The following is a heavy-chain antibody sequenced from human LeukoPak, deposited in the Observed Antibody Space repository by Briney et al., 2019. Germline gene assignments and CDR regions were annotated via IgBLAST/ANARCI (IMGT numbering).Heavy chain of an antibody. J-gene: IGHJ3*02. V-gene: IGHV3-9*03. D-gene: IGHD3-22*01. CDR2: ISWHSGSI. CDR3: AQGRTYYYDSSAYPRPDAFDI. CDR1: GFTFDDYA. Sequence: GGSLRLSCAASGFTFDDYAMHWVRQAPGKGLEWVSSISWHSGSIGYADSVKGRFTISRDNAKNSLYLQMNSLRVEDMALYYCAQGRTYYYDSSAYPRPDAFDIWGQGTMVTVSS.